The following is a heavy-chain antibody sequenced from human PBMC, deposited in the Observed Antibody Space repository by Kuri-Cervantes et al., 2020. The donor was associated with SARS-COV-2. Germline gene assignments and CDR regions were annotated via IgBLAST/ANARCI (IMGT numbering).Heavy chain of an antibody. D-gene: IGHD3-3*01. V-gene: IGHV3-33*08. Sequence: GGSLRLSCAASGFTFSSYGMHWVRQAPGKGLEWVAVIWYDGSNKYYADAVKGRFTISRDNSKNTLYLQMNSLRAEDKAVYYCARDMYYDSGDWFDPWGQGTRVTVSS. CDR2: IWYDGSNK. CDR1: GFTFSSYG. J-gene: IGHJ5*02. CDR3: ARDMYYDSGDWFDP.